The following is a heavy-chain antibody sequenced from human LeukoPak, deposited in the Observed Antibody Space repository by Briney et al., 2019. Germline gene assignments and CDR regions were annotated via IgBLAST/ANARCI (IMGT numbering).Heavy chain of an antibody. V-gene: IGHV4-59*01. Sequence: SETLSLTCTVSGGSISSYYWSWIRQPPGKGLQWIGYIYYSGSTNYNPSLKSRVTISVDTSKNQFSLKLSSVTAADTAVYYCARALWFGELEFDYWGPGTLVTVSS. J-gene: IGHJ4*02. CDR1: GGSISSYY. D-gene: IGHD3-10*01. CDR2: IYYSGST. CDR3: ARALWFGELEFDY.